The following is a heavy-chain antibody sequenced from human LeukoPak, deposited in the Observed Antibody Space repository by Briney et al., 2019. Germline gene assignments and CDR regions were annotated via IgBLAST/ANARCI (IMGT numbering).Heavy chain of an antibody. CDR3: ARHMKLELPASSGYCYGMDV. CDR1: GFIFGNYW. Sequence: GGSLRLSCAASGFIFGNYWMTWVRQAPGKGLEWVANIKQDGRENHYVDSVKARFTISRDNAKNSMYLQMNSLRAEDTAVYYCARHMKLELPASSGYCYGMDVWGRGTTVTVSS. D-gene: IGHD1-7*01. J-gene: IGHJ6*02. V-gene: IGHV3-7*01. CDR2: IKQDGREN.